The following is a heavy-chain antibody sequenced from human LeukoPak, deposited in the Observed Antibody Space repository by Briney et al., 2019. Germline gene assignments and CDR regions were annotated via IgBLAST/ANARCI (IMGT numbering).Heavy chain of an antibody. CDR3: ARCVSGQCGAADC. CDR1: GFTFSSYA. V-gene: IGHV3-30-3*01. D-gene: IGHD2-15*01. CDR2: ISYDGSNK. J-gene: IGHJ4*02. Sequence: PGGSLRLSCAASGFTFSSYAMHWVRQAPGKGLEWVAVISYDGSNKYYADSVKGRFTISRDNSKNTLYLQMNSLRAEDTAVYYCARCVSGQCGAADCWGQGTLVTVSS.